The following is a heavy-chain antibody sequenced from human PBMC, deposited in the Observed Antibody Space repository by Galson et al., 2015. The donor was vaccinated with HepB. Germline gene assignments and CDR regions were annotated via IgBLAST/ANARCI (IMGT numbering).Heavy chain of an antibody. Sequence: SLRLSCAASGFTFSSYAMHWVRQAPGKGLEWVAVISYDGSNKYYADSVKGRFTISRDNSKNTLYLQMNSLRAEDTAVYYCASRNCTNGVCYSYYFDYWGQGTLVTVSS. D-gene: IGHD2-8*01. CDR2: ISYDGSNK. V-gene: IGHV3-30-3*01. CDR3: ASRNCTNGVCYSYYFDY. CDR1: GFTFSSYA. J-gene: IGHJ4*02.